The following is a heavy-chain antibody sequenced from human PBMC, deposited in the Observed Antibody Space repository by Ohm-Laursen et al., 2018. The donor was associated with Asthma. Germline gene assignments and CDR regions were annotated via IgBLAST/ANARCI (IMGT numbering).Heavy chain of an antibody. D-gene: IGHD1-7*01. CDR2: ISWNSGSL. Sequence: SLRLSCAASGFTFDDYAMHWVRQAPGKGLEWVSGISWNSGSLGYADSVKGRFTISRDNAKNSLYLQMNSLRTEDTAVYYCARHNWNYLDYWGQGTLVTASS. J-gene: IGHJ4*02. CDR1: GFTFDDYA. V-gene: IGHV3-9*01. CDR3: ARHNWNYLDY.